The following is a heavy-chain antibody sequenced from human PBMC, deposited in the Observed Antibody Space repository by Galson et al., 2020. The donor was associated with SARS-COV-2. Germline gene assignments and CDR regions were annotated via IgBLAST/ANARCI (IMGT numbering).Heavy chain of an antibody. V-gene: IGHV3-9*01. D-gene: IGHD3-16*01. Sequence: SLKISCVGSGFTLDDYAMYWVRQAPGKGLEWVSGINWNSGDKAYADSVKGRFTISRDNAKNSLYLQMNSLRAEDTALYYCAKAATFNWGSGYFDLWGRGTLVTVSS. J-gene: IGHJ2*01. CDR3: AKAATFNWGSGYFDL. CDR2: INWNSGDK. CDR1: GFTLDDYA.